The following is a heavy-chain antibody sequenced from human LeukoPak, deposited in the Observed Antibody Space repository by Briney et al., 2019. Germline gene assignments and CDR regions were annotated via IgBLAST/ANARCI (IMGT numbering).Heavy chain of an antibody. CDR1: GFTFGNFA. CDR2: ISGSGGAT. D-gene: IGHD6-13*01. J-gene: IGHJ5*02. Sequence: SGGSLRLSCAASGFTFGNFAMSWVRQASGKGLEWVSSISGSGGATYYVDSVKGRFTISRDNSKHTLYLQMNSLRAEDTAVYYCAKTPYSSDWYGYWFDPWGQGTLVTVSS. CDR3: AKTPYSSDWYGYWFDP. V-gene: IGHV3-23*01.